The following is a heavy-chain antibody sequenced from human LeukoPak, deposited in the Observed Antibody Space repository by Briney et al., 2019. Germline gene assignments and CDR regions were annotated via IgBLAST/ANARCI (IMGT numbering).Heavy chain of an antibody. CDR2: IYSGDST. V-gene: IGHV3-66*01. J-gene: IGHJ6*02. Sequence: GGSLRLSCAASGFTVSRNYMSWVRQAPGKGLEWVSVIYSGDSTYYADAVKGRFTISRDNSKNTLYLQMNSLRAEDTAVYYCARIATTYYYDSSGYPLEGMDVWGQGTTVTVSS. D-gene: IGHD3-22*01. CDR3: ARIATTYYYDSSGYPLEGMDV. CDR1: GFTVSRNY.